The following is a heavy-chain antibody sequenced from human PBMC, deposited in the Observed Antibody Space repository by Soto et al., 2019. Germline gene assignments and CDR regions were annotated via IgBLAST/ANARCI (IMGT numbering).Heavy chain of an antibody. D-gene: IGHD2-21*02. Sequence: QVQLVQSGAEEKKPGASVKVSCKASGYTFTSYAMPWVRQAPGQRLEWMGWINAGNGNTKYSQKFQGRVTITRDTSASTAYMELSSLRSEDTAGYYCARSIVVVTALDYWGQGTMVTVSS. CDR1: GYTFTSYA. CDR3: ARSIVVVTALDY. V-gene: IGHV1-3*05. J-gene: IGHJ4*02. CDR2: INAGNGNT.